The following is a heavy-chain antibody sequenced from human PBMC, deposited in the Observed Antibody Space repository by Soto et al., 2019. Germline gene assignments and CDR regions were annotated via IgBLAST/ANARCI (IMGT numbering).Heavy chain of an antibody. CDR1: GYTLTELS. CDR3: AAGPVITMVRGVMSAFDI. CDR2: FDPEDGET. Sequence: ASVKVSCKVSGYTLTELSMHWVRQAPGKGLEWMGGFDPEDGETIYAQKFQGRVTMTEDTSTDTAYMELSSLRSEDTAVYYCAAGPVITMVRGVMSAFDIWGQGTMVTVSS. D-gene: IGHD3-10*01. V-gene: IGHV1-24*01. J-gene: IGHJ3*02.